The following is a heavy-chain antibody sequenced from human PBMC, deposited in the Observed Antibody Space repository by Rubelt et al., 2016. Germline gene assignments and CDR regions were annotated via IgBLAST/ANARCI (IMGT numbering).Heavy chain of an antibody. D-gene: IGHD1-26*01. CDR2: MSYDGSKE. Sequence: PCKGLEWVAGMSYDGSKEYFADSVKGRLTISRDNSKNTLYLQMNSLRAEDTAVYYCARRPGSYLDYWGQGTLVTVSS. V-gene: IGHV3-30*03. CDR3: ARRPGSYLDY. J-gene: IGHJ4*02.